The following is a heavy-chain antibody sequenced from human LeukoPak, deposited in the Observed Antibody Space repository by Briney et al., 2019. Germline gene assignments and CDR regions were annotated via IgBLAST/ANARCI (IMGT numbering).Heavy chain of an antibody. CDR1: GYTFTSYG. Sequence: ASVKVSCKASGYTFTSYGISWVRQAPGQGLEWMGWISAYNGNTNYAQKLQGRVTMTTDTSTSTAYMELRSLRSDDTAVYYCARDRLNYDILTGYGIADAFDIWGQGTMVTASS. J-gene: IGHJ3*02. D-gene: IGHD3-9*01. CDR2: ISAYNGNT. CDR3: ARDRLNYDILTGYGIADAFDI. V-gene: IGHV1-18*01.